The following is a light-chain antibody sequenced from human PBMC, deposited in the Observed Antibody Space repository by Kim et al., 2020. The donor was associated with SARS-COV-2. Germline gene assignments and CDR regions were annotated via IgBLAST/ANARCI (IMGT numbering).Light chain of an antibody. CDR1: SLRSYY. Sequence: SSELTQDPAVSVALGQTVRITCQGDSLRSYYATWYQQKPGQAPIVVIYGKNNRPSGIPDRFPGSSLGDTASLTITGTQAGDEADYYCNSRGSNDNVLFGG. CDR2: GKN. J-gene: IGLJ2*01. V-gene: IGLV3-19*01. CDR3: NSRGSNDNVL.